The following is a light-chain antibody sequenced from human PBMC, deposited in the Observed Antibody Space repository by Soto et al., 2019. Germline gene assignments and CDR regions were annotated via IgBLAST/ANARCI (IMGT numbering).Light chain of an antibody. Sequence: DIQMTQSPSSLSASVGDRVTITCQASQDISNYLNWYQQKPGKAPKLLIYDASNLETGVPSRFSGSGYAAYFTFTINSLQPEDSATYYCHQYDNLPPLTFGGGTKVEMK. V-gene: IGKV1-33*01. CDR2: DAS. CDR1: QDISNY. CDR3: HQYDNLPPLT. J-gene: IGKJ4*01.